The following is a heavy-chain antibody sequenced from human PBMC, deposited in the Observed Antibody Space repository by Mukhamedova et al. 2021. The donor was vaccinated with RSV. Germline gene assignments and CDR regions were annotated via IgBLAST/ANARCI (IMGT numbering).Heavy chain of an antibody. J-gene: IGHJ6*03. CDR2: ISYDGSNK. D-gene: IGHD2-15*01. V-gene: IGHV3-30*01. Sequence: SSYAMHWVRQAPGKGLEWVAVISYDGSNKYYADSVKGRFTISRDNSKNTLYLQMNSLRAEDTAVYYCAREGYPYYYYYMDVWGK. CDR1: SSYA. CDR3: AREGYPYYYYYMDV.